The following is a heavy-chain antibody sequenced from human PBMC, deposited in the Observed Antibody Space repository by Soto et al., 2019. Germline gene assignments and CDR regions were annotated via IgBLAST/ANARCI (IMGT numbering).Heavy chain of an antibody. CDR1: GGSISSYY. V-gene: IGHV4-59*12. CDR2: IYYSGST. J-gene: IGHJ5*02. CDR3: ARDLRYFDWLDWFDP. D-gene: IGHD3-9*01. Sequence: PSETLALTCTVSGGSISSYYWSWIRQPPGKGLEWIGYIYYSGSTNYNPSLKSRVTISVDTSKNQFSLKLSSVTAADTAVYYCARDLRYFDWLDWFDPWGQGTLVTVSS.